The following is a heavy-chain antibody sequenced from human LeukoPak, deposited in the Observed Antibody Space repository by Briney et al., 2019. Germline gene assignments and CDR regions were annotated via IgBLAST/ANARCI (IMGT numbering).Heavy chain of an antibody. CDR1: RFTFSDYY. CDR2: ISRSGAYK. J-gene: IGHJ4*02. CDR3: ARSTHGSGSYYSFDY. Sequence: GGSLRLSCSASRFTFSDYYMSWIRQAPGKGLEWVSYISRSGAYKNYADSVKGRFSISRDNAKDSLYLQMNSLRAEDTAVYYCARSTHGSGSYYSFDYWGQGTLVTVSS. V-gene: IGHV3-11*06. D-gene: IGHD3-10*01.